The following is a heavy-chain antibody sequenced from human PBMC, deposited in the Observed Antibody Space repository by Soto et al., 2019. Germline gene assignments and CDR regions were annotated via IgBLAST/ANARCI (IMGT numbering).Heavy chain of an antibody. CDR3: AKDTYYYDSSGYPGPS. D-gene: IGHD3-22*01. CDR1: GYTFSSYG. V-gene: IGHV1-69*13. J-gene: IGHJ5*02. CDR2: INPNNGTT. Sequence: SVKVSCKASGYTFSSYGLSWVRQAPGQGLEWMGGINPNNGTTNYAQKFQGRVTITADESTSTAYMELSSLRSEDTAVYYCAKDTYYYDSSGYPGPSWGQGTLVTVSS.